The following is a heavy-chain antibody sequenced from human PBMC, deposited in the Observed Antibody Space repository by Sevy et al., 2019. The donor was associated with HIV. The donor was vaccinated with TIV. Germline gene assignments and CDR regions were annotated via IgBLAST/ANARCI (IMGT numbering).Heavy chain of an antibody. J-gene: IGHJ4*02. D-gene: IGHD3-22*01. CDR2: INPNSVGT. V-gene: IGHV1-2*02. Sequence: ASVKVSCKASGYTFTGYYMHWVRQAPGQGLEWMGWINPNSVGTNYAQKFQGRVTMTRDTSISTAYMELSRLRSDDTAVYYCARSEDYYDSSGYSQPFDYWGQGTLVTVSS. CDR1: GYTFTGYY. CDR3: ARSEDYYDSSGYSQPFDY.